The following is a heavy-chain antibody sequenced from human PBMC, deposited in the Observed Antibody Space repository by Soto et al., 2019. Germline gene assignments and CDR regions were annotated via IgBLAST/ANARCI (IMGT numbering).Heavy chain of an antibody. Sequence: SETLSLTCTVSGGSISSSSYYWGWIRQPPGKGLEWIGSIYYSGSTYYNPSLKSRVTISVDTSKNQFSLKLSSVTAADTAVYSCARVVGAYSDYYYYGMDVWGQGTTVTVSS. J-gene: IGHJ6*02. CDR1: GGSISSSSYY. CDR3: ARVVGAYSDYYYYGMDV. D-gene: IGHD5-18*01. V-gene: IGHV4-39*01. CDR2: IYYSGST.